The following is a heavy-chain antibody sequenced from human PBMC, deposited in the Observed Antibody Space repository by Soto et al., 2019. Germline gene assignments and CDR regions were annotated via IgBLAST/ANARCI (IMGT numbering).Heavy chain of an antibody. CDR1: GGSFTSNNW. D-gene: IGHD1-7*01. J-gene: IGHJ4*02. CDR3: ASRDPGTSVDY. CDR2: IYRTGST. Sequence: SETLSLTCAVSGGSFTSNNWWTWVRQPPGQGLEWIGEIYRTGSTNYNPSLKSRVTISLDKSENQFSLKVTSLTAADTAVYYCASRDPGTSVDYWGQGTLVTVYS. V-gene: IGHV4-4*02.